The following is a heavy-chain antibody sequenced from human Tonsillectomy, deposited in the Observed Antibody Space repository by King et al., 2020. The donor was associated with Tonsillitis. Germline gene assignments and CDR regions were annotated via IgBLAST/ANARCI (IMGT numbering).Heavy chain of an antibody. J-gene: IGHJ4*02. CDR1: GGSVSSGSYY. Sequence: QLQESGPGLVKPSETLSLTCTVSGGSVSSGSYYWRWIRQPPGKGLEWIGYIYYSGSTNYNPSLKSRVTISVDTSKNQFSLKLSSVTAADTAVYYCARAARGFTLDYWGQGTLVTVSS. CDR2: IYYSGST. V-gene: IGHV4-61*01. D-gene: IGHD3-10*01. CDR3: ARAARGFTLDY.